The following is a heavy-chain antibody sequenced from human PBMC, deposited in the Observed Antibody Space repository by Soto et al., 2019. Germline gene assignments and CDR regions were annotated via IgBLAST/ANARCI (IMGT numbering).Heavy chain of an antibody. CDR2: ISYDGSNK. V-gene: IGHV3-30-3*01. CDR1: GFTFSSYA. D-gene: IGHD6-13*01. Sequence: PGGSLRLSCAASGFTFSSYAMHWVRQAPGKGLEWVAVISYDGSNKYYADSVKGRFTISRDNSKNTLYLQMNSLRAEDTAVYYCARGGIAAAARVGPWGQGTLVTVSP. CDR3: ARGGIAAAARVGP. J-gene: IGHJ5*02.